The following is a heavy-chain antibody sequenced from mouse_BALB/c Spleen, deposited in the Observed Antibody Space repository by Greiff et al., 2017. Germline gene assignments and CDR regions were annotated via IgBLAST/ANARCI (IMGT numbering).Heavy chain of an antibody. CDR2: ISSGGSYT. CDR3: ARYYHFAY. J-gene: IGHJ3*01. CDR1: GFTFSSYG. D-gene: IGHD1-1*01. V-gene: IGHV5-6*01. Sequence: EVKLVESGGDLVKPGGSLKLSCAASGFTFSSYGMSWVRQTPDKRLEWVATISSGGSYTYYPDSVKGRFTISRDNAKNTLYLQMSSLKSEDTAMYYCARYYHFAYWGQGTLVTVSA.